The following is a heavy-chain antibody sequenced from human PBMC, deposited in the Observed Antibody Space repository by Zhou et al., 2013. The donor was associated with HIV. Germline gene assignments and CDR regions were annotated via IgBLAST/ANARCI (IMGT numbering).Heavy chain of an antibody. D-gene: IGHD2-21*02. V-gene: IGHV1-69*05. CDR1: GGTFSTYG. CDR3: AKSAATPVVTWGPEFFQH. J-gene: IGHJ1*01. Sequence: QVQLVQSGAQVKKPGSSVTVSCRPSGGTFSTYGFSWVRQAPGQRPEWLGGIIPVRKTSNYAQAFQDKFSISKDESTTTIYMKLNNLTFDDTAVYYCAKSAATPVVTWGPEFFQHWGQGSLLTVSS. CDR2: IIPVRKTS.